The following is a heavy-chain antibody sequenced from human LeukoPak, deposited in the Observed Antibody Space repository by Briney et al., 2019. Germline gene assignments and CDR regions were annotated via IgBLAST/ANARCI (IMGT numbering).Heavy chain of an antibody. V-gene: IGHV3-33*01. CDR2: IWFDGSDE. CDR1: GFTFSSYG. Sequence: GGSLRLSCAASGFTFSSYGMHWVRQAPGKGLEWVATIWFDGSDEYYPDSVKGRFTISRDNSINTLYLQMNTLRAEDTAVYYCATGGVTTVTAWGQGTLVTVSS. D-gene: IGHD4-17*01. CDR3: ATGGVTTVTA. J-gene: IGHJ4*02.